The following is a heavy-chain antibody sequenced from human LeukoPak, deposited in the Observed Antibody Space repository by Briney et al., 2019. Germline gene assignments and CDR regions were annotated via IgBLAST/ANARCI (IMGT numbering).Heavy chain of an antibody. CDR3: ARGTLGFRIAAAAFDY. J-gene: IGHJ4*02. D-gene: IGHD6-13*01. V-gene: IGHV4-38-2*02. CDR1: GYSISSGYY. Sequence: SETLSLTCTVSGYSISSGYYWGWIRQPPGKGLEWIGNIYHSGSTYYNPSLKSRVTISVDTSKNQFSLKLSSVTAADTAVYYCARGTLGFRIAAAAFDYWGQGTLVTVSS. CDR2: IYHSGST.